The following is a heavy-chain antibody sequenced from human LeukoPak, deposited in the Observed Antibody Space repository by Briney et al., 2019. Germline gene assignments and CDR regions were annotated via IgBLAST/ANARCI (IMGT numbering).Heavy chain of an antibody. D-gene: IGHD6-6*01. CDR2: INYSGST. J-gene: IGHJ3*01. CDR3: AKVYSSSSRDAFDV. CDR1: GGPFSGYY. V-gene: IGHV4-34*01. Sequence: PSETLSLICAVYGGPFSGYYWRWIRQPPGKGLEWVGEINYSGSTNYNASLESRVTISADTSKKQFTLNLSSVTAADTAVYYCAKVYSSSSRDAFDVWGPGTMVTVSS.